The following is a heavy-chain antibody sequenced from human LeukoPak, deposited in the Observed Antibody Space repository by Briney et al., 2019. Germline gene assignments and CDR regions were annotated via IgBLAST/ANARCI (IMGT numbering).Heavy chain of an antibody. V-gene: IGHV4-61*10. CDR2: IYYSGTT. CDR1: GGSISSGSYY. CDR3: ARDRYGGNSGEFDY. Sequence: SETLSLTCTVSGGSISSGSYYWRWIRQPAGKGLEWIGYIYYSGTTNYNPTLKSRVTILVDTSKNQFSLKLSSVTAADTAVYYCARDRYGGNSGEFDYWGQGTLVTVSS. D-gene: IGHD4-23*01. J-gene: IGHJ4*02.